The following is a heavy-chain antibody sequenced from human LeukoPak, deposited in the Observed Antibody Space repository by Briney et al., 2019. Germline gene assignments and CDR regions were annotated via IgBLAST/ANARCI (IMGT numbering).Heavy chain of an antibody. J-gene: IGHJ4*02. CDR1: GFTVSSNY. V-gene: IGHV3-15*01. Sequence: PGGSLRLSCAASGFTVSSNYMSWVRQAPGKGLEWVGRIKSKTDGGTTDYAAPVKGRFTISRDDSKNTLYLQMNSLKTEDTAVYYCTTDPHITIFGVVVDYWGQGTLVTVSS. CDR2: IKSKTDGGTT. CDR3: TTDPHITIFGVVVDY. D-gene: IGHD3-3*01.